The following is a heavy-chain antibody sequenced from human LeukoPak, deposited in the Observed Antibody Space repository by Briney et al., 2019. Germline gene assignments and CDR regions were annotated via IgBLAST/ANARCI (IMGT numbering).Heavy chain of an antibody. Sequence: SETLSLTCTVFGGSISSGGYYWSWIRQHPGKGLEWIGYIYYSGSTYYNPSLKSRVTISVDTSKNQFSLKLSSVTAADTAVYYCARGPPLRAFDIWGQGTMVTVSS. J-gene: IGHJ3*02. V-gene: IGHV4-31*03. CDR1: GGSISSGGYY. D-gene: IGHD3-10*01. CDR2: IYYSGST. CDR3: ARGPPLRAFDI.